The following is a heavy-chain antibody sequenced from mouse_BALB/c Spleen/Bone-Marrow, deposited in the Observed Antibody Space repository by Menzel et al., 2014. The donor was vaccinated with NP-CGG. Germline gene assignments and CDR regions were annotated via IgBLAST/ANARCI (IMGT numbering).Heavy chain of an antibody. CDR1: GYTFTSYW. CDR2: IYPSDSYT. V-gene: IGHV1-69*02. CDR3: TRQYGNYYAMDY. Sequence: VQLQQSGAELVRPGASVKVSCKASGYTFTSYWINWVKQRPGQGLEWIGNIYPSDSYTNYNQNFKDKATLTVDKSSSPAYTQLSSPTSEDSAVYYCTRQYGNYYAMDYWGQGTSVTVSS. D-gene: IGHD2-10*02. J-gene: IGHJ4*01.